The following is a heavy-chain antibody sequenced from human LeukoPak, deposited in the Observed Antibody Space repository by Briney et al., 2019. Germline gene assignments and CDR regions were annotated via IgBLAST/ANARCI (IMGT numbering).Heavy chain of an antibody. Sequence: PSETLSLTCTVSGGSISSYYWSWIRQPPGKGLEWIGYIYYSASTNYNPSLKSRVTISVDTSKNQFSLKLSSVTAADTAVYYCARRQGWLSFDYWGQGTLVTVSS. CDR3: ARRQGWLSFDY. J-gene: IGHJ4*02. CDR1: GGSISSYY. V-gene: IGHV4-59*08. D-gene: IGHD6-19*01. CDR2: IYYSAST.